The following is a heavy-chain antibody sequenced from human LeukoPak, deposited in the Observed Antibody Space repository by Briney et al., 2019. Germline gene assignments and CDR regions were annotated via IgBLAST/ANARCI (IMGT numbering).Heavy chain of an antibody. CDR3: ARTIGPDALDI. J-gene: IGHJ3*02. D-gene: IGHD2/OR15-2a*01. CDR2: TEWDDDE. CDR1: TFSLSTIGMC. Sequence: SGRALVKPTQTLTLTCSFSTFSLSTIGMCVNWVRQPPGKALEWLAHTEWDDDEYYTPSLKTRLTISKDTSKDQVVLTMTNMDPVDTATYFCARTIGPDALDIWGQGTMVTVSS. V-gene: IGHV2-70*20.